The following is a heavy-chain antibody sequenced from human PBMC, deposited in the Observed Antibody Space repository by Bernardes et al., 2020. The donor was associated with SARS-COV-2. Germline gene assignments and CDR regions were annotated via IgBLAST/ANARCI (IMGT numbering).Heavy chain of an antibody. Sequence: ASVKVSCKASGYTFTSYYMHWVRQAPGQGLEWMGIINPSGGSTSYAQKFQGRVTMTRDTSTSTVYMELSSLRSEDTAVYYCARDVIGYYDILTGSPPSSFWDGQTKYYGMDVWGQGTTVNVSS. CDR2: INPSGGST. CDR1: GYTFTSYY. D-gene: IGHD3-9*01. CDR3: ARDVIGYYDILTGSPPSSFWDGQTKYYGMDV. J-gene: IGHJ6*02. V-gene: IGHV1-46*03.